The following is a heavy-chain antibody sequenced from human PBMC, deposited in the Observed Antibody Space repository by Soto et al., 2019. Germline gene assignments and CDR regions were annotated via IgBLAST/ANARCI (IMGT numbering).Heavy chain of an antibody. CDR3: AGDPHDGVAYFDY. D-gene: IGHD3-3*01. Sequence: LRLSCAASGFTFSSYEMNWVRQAPGKGLEWVSYISSSGSTIYYADSVKGRFTISRDNAKNSLYLQMNSLRAEDTAVYYCAGDPHDGVAYFDYWGQGTLVTVPQ. CDR1: GFTFSSYE. CDR2: ISSSGSTI. J-gene: IGHJ4*02. V-gene: IGHV3-48*03.